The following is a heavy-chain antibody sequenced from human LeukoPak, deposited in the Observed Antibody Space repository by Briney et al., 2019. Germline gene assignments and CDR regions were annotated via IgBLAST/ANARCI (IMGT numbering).Heavy chain of an antibody. CDR1: GYTFTDHY. CDR2: INPNSGGT. CDR3: ARVVGIREYGMDV. Sequence: GASVKVSCKASGYTFTDHYMHWVRQAPGQGLEWMGWINPNSGGTNYAQKFQGRVTMTRDTSISTAYMELSRLRSDDTAVYYCARVVGIREYGMDVWGQGTTVTVFS. D-gene: IGHD2-15*01. J-gene: IGHJ6*02. V-gene: IGHV1-2*02.